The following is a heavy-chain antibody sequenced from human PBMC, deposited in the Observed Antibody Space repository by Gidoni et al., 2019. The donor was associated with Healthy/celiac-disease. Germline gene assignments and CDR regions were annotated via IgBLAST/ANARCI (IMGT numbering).Heavy chain of an antibody. CDR1: GFTFSSYS. J-gene: IGHJ4*02. V-gene: IGHV3-48*02. Sequence: EVQLVESGGGLVQPGGSLRLSCAASGFTFSSYSMNWGRQAPGKGLEWVSYISSSSSTIYYSDSVKGRFTNSRDKAKNSLYLQMNSLRDEDTAVYYCARDIVDLGELSPAQFPVYDYWGQGTLVTVSS. D-gene: IGHD3-16*02. CDR2: ISSSSSTI. CDR3: ARDIVDLGELSPAQFPVYDY.